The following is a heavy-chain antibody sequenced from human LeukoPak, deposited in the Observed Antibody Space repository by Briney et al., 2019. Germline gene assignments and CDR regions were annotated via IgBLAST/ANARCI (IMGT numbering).Heavy chain of an antibody. J-gene: IGHJ6*03. V-gene: IGHV3-30-3*01. CDR1: GFTFSSYA. D-gene: IGHD2-2*01. CDR3: ARDARDIVVVPAASYYYYYMDV. Sequence: GGSLRLSCAASGFTFSSYAMHWVRQAPGKGLEWVAVISYDGSNKYYADSVKGRFTISRDNSKNTLYLQMNSLRAEDTAVYYCARDARDIVVVPAASYYYYYMDVWGKGTTVTVSS. CDR2: ISYDGSNK.